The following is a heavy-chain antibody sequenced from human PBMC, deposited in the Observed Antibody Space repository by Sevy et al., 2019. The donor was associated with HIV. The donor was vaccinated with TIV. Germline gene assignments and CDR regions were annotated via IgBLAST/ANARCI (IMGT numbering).Heavy chain of an antibody. CDR2: ISATGDT. Sequence: GGSLRLSCAASGFTFSNYDMHWVRQATGKGLEWVSAISATGDTCYPGSVKGRFTISRENAKNSLKLQMNSLRAGDTAAYYCARASGGGNAEGIEFYYGMDVWGQGTTVSVSS. V-gene: IGHV3-13*01. J-gene: IGHJ6*02. CDR1: GFTFSNYD. CDR3: ARASGGGNAEGIEFYYGMDV. D-gene: IGHD2-15*01.